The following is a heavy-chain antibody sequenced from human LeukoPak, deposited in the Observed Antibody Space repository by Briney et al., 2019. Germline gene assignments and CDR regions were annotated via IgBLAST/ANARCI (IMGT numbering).Heavy chain of an antibody. D-gene: IGHD3-22*01. CDR3: ARGRNYYDSSAPYFDY. V-gene: IGHV3-30*01. CDR2: ISYDGSNK. J-gene: IGHJ4*02. Sequence: PGSSMSLSCAASGFTFSSYAMHWVSQAPGKGLEWVAVISYDGSNKYYADSVKGRFTISRDNSENTLYLQMNSLRAEDTAVYYCARGRNYYDSSAPYFDYWGQGTLVTVSS. CDR1: GFTFSSYA.